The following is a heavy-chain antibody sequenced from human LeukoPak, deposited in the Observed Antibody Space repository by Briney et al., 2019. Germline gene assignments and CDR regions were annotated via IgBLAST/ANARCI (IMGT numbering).Heavy chain of an antibody. J-gene: IGHJ3*01. V-gene: IGHV4-61*02. CDR2: IYTRDST. CDR1: GGSISSGNYY. D-gene: IGHD2-8*01. CDR3: AREGGGSYAF. Sequence: SETLSLTCTVSGGSISSGNYYYWNWIRQPAGKGLEWIGRIYTRDSTNYNPSLKSRVTISIDTSKSQFYLKLRSVTAADTAVYYCAREGGGSYAFWGQGTMVTVSS.